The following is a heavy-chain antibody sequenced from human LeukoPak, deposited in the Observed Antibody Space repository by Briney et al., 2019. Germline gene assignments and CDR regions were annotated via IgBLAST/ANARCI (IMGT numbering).Heavy chain of an antibody. CDR3: ARATYSSPDAFDI. J-gene: IGHJ3*02. D-gene: IGHD6-13*01. CDR2: MNPNSGNT. V-gene: IGHV1-8*01. Sequence: ASVKVSCKASGYTFTSYDINWVRQATGQGLEWMGWMNPNSGNTGYAQKFQGRVTITTDESTSTACMELSSLRSEDTAVYYCARATYSSPDAFDIWGQGTMVTVSS. CDR1: GYTFTSYD.